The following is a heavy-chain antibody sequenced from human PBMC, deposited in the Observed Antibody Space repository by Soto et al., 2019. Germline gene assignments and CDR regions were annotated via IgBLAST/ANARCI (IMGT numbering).Heavy chain of an antibody. V-gene: IGHV4-4*02. J-gene: IGHJ4*01. CDR2: IFYSGST. D-gene: IGHD4-17*01. CDR1: GGSVSSSMW. CDR3: VHHGGDPYYHDL. Sequence: XETLALTCAVCGGSVSSSMWWRWARQPPGKALEWLGEIFYSGSTKYNPSLNSRVTISADQSKNHLSLRLSSVTAADTAVYYCVHHGGDPYYHDLWGQGILVTVSS.